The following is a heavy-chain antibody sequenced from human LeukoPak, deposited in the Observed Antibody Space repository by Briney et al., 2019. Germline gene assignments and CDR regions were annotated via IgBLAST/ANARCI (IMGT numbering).Heavy chain of an antibody. D-gene: IGHD3-9*01. Sequence: ASVKVSCKASGYTFTDHYMHWVRQAPGQGLEWMGWINPNSGGTKYAEKFQGRVTMAGDTSITTAYMELSRLRSDDTAMYYCARYFYDILTLGGGGLAVWGQGTTVTVPS. J-gene: IGHJ6*02. CDR1: GYTFTDHY. CDR3: ARYFYDILTLGGGGLAV. CDR2: INPNSGGT. V-gene: IGHV1-2*02.